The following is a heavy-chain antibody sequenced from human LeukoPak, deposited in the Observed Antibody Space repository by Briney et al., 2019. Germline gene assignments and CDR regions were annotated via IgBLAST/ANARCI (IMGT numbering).Heavy chain of an antibody. J-gene: IGHJ5*02. CDR1: GGSISSGGYS. Sequence: SETLSLTCAVSGGSISSGGYSWSWIRQPPGKGLEWIGYIYHSGSTYYNPSLKSRVTISVDTSKNQFSLKLSSVTAADTAVYYCAKHLDYGDYSWFDPWGQGTLVTVSS. CDR2: IYHSGST. CDR3: AKHLDYGDYSWFDP. D-gene: IGHD4-17*01. V-gene: IGHV4-30-2*02.